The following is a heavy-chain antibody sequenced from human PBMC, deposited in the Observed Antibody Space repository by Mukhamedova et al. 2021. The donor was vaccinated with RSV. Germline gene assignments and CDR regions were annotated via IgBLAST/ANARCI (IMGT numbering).Heavy chain of an antibody. CDR3: ARYGYNYIPFDS. D-gene: IGHD5-24*01. CDR2: SGTGATT. J-gene: IGHJ4*02. V-gene: IGHV3-23*01. Sequence: SGTGATTHYAGSVKGRFTISRDNSRNSLYLQMNSLGAADTAVYYCARYGYNYIPFDSCGRGALVTVSS.